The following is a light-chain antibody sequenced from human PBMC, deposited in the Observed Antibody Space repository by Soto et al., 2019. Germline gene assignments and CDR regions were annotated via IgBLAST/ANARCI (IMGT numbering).Light chain of an antibody. CDR1: QSVSIN. CDR3: QQADTFPIT. CDR2: GAS. V-gene: IGKV3-15*01. J-gene: IGKJ5*01. Sequence: EIFLTHSAATLSTSPCERATLSCMAGQSVSINLAWYRQKPAQAPRLLIYGASTRATGIPARFSGSGFGTDFTLTISSLQPEDSAIYYCQQADTFPITFGQGTRLEIK.